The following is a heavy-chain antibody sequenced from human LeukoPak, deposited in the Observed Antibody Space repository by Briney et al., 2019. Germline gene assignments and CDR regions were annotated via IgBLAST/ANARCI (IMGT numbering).Heavy chain of an antibody. CDR2: INPNSGGT. J-gene: IGHJ4*02. CDR1: GYTFTGYY. CDR3: ASFGSYYSEFDY. Sequence: ASVKVSCKASGYTFTGYYMHWVQQAPGQGLEWMGRINPNSGGTNYAQKFQGRVTMTRDTSISTAYMELSRLRSDDTAVYYCASFGSYYSEFDYWGQGTLVTVSS. D-gene: IGHD1-26*01. V-gene: IGHV1-2*06.